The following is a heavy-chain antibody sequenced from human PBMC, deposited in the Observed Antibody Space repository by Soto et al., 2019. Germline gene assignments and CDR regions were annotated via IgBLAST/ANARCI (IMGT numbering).Heavy chain of an antibody. CDR1: GFTFRSYA. Sequence: GGSLRLSCEASGFTFRSYAMHWVRQTPGKGPEWVALVSHDGRSQYHADAVEGRFFISRDNSRNKVYLQMNSLGDEDTAVYYCAGRAAAGKGGVFDWWGQGTLVTVSS. CDR2: VSHDGRSQ. J-gene: IGHJ4*02. V-gene: IGHV3-30-3*01. D-gene: IGHD6-13*01. CDR3: AGRAAAGKGGVFDW.